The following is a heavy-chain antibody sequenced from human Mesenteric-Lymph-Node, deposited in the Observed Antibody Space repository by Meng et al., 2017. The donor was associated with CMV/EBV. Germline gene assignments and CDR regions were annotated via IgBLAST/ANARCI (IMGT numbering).Heavy chain of an antibody. CDR3: ARTDIAASGWYFDL. V-gene: IGHV1-69*02. Sequence: SGGTLSRYTISWVRQAPGQGLEWMGRIIPILGIANYAQKFQGRVTITADKSTSTAYMELSSLRSEDTAVYYCARTDIAASGWYFDLWGRGTLVTVSS. CDR1: GGTLSRYT. D-gene: IGHD6-13*01. J-gene: IGHJ2*01. CDR2: IIPILGIA.